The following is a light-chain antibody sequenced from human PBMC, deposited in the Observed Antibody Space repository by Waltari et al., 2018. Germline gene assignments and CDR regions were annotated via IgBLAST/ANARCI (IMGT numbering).Light chain of an antibody. Sequence: QAVVTQEPSVTVSPGGTLTLTCGSSTGTVTNNHHPYCFQQKPGQAPRTLIYDTTNKYSWTPARFSGSLLGGQAALTLSGVQPEDEAEYYCLLSFGITQIFGGGTKLTVL. CDR2: DTT. CDR1: TGTVTNNHH. CDR3: LLSFGITQI. V-gene: IGLV7-46*01. J-gene: IGLJ2*01.